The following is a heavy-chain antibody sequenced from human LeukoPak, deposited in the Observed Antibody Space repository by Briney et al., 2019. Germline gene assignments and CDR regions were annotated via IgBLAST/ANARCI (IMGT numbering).Heavy chain of an antibody. J-gene: IGHJ5*02. V-gene: IGHV3-23*01. CDR3: ARDHHGSGSYPNP. Sequence: GGSLRLSCAASGFTFSSYAMSWVRQAPGKGLEWVSTISGSGASTYYADSVKGRFTISRDNSKNTLHLQMNSLRAEDTAVYYCARDHHGSGSYPNPWGQGTLVTVSS. D-gene: IGHD3-10*01. CDR1: GFTFSSYA. CDR2: ISGSGAST.